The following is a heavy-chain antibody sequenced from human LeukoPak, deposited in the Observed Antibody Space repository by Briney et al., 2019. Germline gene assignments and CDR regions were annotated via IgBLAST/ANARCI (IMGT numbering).Heavy chain of an antibody. J-gene: IGHJ3*02. CDR2: IIPIFGTA. CDR1: GYTFTGYY. D-gene: IGHD3/OR15-3a*01. Sequence: SVKVSCKASGYTFTGYYMHWVRQAPGQGLEWMGGIIPIFGTANYAQKFQGRVTITTDESTSTAYMELSSLRSEDTAVYYCARFGTGVSGIDAFDIWGQGTMVTVSS. V-gene: IGHV1-69*05. CDR3: ARFGTGVSGIDAFDI.